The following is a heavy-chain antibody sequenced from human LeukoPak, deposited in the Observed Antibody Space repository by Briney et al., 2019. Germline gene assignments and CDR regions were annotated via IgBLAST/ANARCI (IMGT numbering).Heavy chain of an antibody. CDR1: GGPIGNYY. V-gene: IGHV4-4*07. D-gene: IGHD3-22*01. CDR3: ASGGTAVVMALTYYFDT. J-gene: IGHJ4*02. Sequence: SETLSLTCTVSGGPIGNYYWNWIRQSAGKGLEWLGRIYTSGSTSYNPSLKSRLTLSIDTSNSQFSLRLTSVTAADSAVYYCASGGTAVVMALTYYFDTWGQGTPVTVSS. CDR2: IYTSGST.